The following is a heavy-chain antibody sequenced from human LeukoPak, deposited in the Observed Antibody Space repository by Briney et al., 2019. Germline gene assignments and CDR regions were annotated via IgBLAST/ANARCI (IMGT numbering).Heavy chain of an antibody. D-gene: IGHD2-2*01. Sequence: GGSLRLSCAASGFTFDDYDMSWVRQAPGKGLEWVSGISGRGASKYYADSVKGRFTISRDNSKNTLYLQMNSLRAEDTAVYYCAKGVVVAPDVTPFDYWGRGTLVTVSS. CDR2: ISGRGASK. J-gene: IGHJ4*02. CDR1: GFTFDDYD. V-gene: IGHV3-23*01. CDR3: AKGVVVAPDVTPFDY.